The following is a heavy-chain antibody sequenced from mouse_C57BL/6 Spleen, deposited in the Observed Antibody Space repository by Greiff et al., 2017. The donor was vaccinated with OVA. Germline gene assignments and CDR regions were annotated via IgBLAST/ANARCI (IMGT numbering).Heavy chain of an antibody. J-gene: IGHJ2*01. V-gene: IGHV1-15*01. CDR3: TSRGTLRRGDY. Sequence: QVHVKQSGAELVRPGASVTLSCKASGYTFTDYEMHWVKQTPVHGLEWIGAIDPETGGTAYNQKFKGKAILTADKSSSTAYMELRSLTSEDSAVYYCTSRGTLRRGDYWGQGTTLTVSS. CDR1: GYTFTDYE. CDR2: IDPETGGT. D-gene: IGHD2-4*01.